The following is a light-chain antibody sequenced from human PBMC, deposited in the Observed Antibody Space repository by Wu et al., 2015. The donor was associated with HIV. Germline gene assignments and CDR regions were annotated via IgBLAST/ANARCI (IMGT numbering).Light chain of an antibody. V-gene: IGKV3-20*01. CDR1: QSVSSNY. J-gene: IGKJ5*01. Sequence: EIGLTQSPGTVSLSPGERVTLSCKASQSVSSNYLAWYQHKPGQAPRLLIYSTSSRATGVPDRFRGSGSRTDFTLTISRLEPEDFAMYYCQHYKSWPSITFGQGTRVEI. CDR3: QHYKSWPSIT. CDR2: STS.